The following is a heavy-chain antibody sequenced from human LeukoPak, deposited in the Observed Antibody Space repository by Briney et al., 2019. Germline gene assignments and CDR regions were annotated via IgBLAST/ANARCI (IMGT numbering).Heavy chain of an antibody. Sequence: SETLSLTCTVSGGSISSYYWSWIRQPPGKGLEWIGYIYYSGSTNYNASLKSRVTISVDTSKNQFSLKLSSVTAADTAVYYCARHGITMVRGVSHNWFDPWGQGTLVTVSS. CDR3: ARHGITMVRGVSHNWFDP. CDR1: GGSISSYY. V-gene: IGHV4-59*08. J-gene: IGHJ5*02. D-gene: IGHD3-10*01. CDR2: IYYSGST.